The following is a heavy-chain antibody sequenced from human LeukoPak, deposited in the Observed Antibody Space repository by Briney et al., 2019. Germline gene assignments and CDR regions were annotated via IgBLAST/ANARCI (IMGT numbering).Heavy chain of an antibody. CDR1: GFTFSSYA. CDR3: ARVARAYCSGGSCYSSPRSFDY. Sequence: GGSLRLSCAASGFTFSSYAMHWVRQAPGKGLEWVAVISYDGSNKYYADSVKGRFTISRDNAKNSLYLQMNSLRTEDTAVYYCARVARAYCSGGSCYSSPRSFDYWGQGTLVTVSS. D-gene: IGHD2-15*01. V-gene: IGHV3-30*04. CDR2: ISYDGSNK. J-gene: IGHJ4*02.